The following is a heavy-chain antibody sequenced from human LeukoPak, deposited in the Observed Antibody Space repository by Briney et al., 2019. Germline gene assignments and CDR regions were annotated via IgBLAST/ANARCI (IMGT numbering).Heavy chain of an antibody. CDR3: ARDLVKHYFGSATYDY. D-gene: IGHD3-10*01. CDR2: ISSSGAAI. Sequence: GGSLRLSCAASGFTFSGYYMSWIRQAPGKGLECISFISSSGAAIYYADSVKGRFTVSRDNANNSLFLQMNSLRADDTAVYYCARDLVKHYFGSATYDYWGRGTLVTVSS. V-gene: IGHV3-11*01. J-gene: IGHJ4*02. CDR1: GFTFSGYY.